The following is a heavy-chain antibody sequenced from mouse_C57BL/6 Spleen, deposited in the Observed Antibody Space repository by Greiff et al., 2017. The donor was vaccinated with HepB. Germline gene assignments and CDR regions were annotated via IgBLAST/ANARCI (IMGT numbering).Heavy chain of an antibody. CDR1: GYSFTSYY. J-gene: IGHJ3*01. CDR2: IYPGSGNT. CDR3: AREGTGFAY. Sequence: QVQLKESGPELVKPGASVKISCKASGYSFTSYYIHWVKQRPGQGLEWIGWIYPGSGNTKYNEKFKGKATLTADTSSSTAYMQLSSLTSEDSAVYYCAREGTGFAYWGQGTLVTVSA. D-gene: IGHD2-14*01. V-gene: IGHV1-66*01.